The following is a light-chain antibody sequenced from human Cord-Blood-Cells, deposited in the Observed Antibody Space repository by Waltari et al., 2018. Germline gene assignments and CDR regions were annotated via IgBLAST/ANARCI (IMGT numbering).Light chain of an antibody. CDR2: WAS. CDR1: QSFLYSSNNKNY. Sequence: DIVMTQSPDSLAVSLGERDTINCKSSQSFLYSSNNKNYLAWYQQKPGQPPKLLIYWASTRESGVPDRFSGSGSGTDFTLTISSLQAEDVAVYYCQQYYSTPTFGQGTKVEIK. CDR3: QQYYSTPT. J-gene: IGKJ1*01. V-gene: IGKV4-1*01.